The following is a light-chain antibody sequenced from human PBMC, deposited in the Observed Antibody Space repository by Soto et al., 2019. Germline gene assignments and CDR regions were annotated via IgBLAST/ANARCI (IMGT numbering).Light chain of an antibody. CDR2: LSSDGSH. CDR3: QTWDTGARVV. V-gene: IGLV4-69*01. CDR1: XXHSSYA. J-gene: IGLJ2*01. Sequence: QSVLTQSPSASASLXXXXKLTCXXXXXHSSYAIAWHQQQPEKGPRYLMKLSSDGSHSKGDGIPDRFSGSSSGAERYLTISSLQSEDEADYYCQTWDTGARVVFGGGTKLTVL.